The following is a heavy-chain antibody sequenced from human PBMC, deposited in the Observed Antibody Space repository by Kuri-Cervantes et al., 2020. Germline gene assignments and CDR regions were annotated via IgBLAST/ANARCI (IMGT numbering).Heavy chain of an antibody. D-gene: IGHD4-11*01. CDR2: IDSGSYTM. CDR3: ARDIYNFDY. J-gene: IGHJ4*02. CDR1: GFTVSSNE. Sequence: GESLKISCAASGFTVSSNEMSWVRQAPGKGLEWVSYIDSGSYTMYYADSVKGRFTISRDNAKNSLFLQMNSLRDEDTAIYYCARDIYNFDYWGQGTLVTVSS. V-gene: IGHV3-48*02.